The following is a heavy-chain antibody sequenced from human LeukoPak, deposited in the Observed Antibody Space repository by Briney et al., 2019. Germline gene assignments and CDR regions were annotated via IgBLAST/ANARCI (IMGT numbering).Heavy chain of an antibody. D-gene: IGHD4-23*01. CDR2: IYYSGST. CDR3: ARPEVVTSWCEP. J-gene: IGHJ5*02. Sequence: SETLSLTCTVSGGSISSSSYDWGWIRQPPGKGLEWIGSIYYSGSTYYNPSLKSRVTISVDTSKNQFSLKLSSVNAADTDAHYFARPEVVTSWCEPWRGRTLVTVSS. V-gene: IGHV4-39*01. CDR1: GGSISSSSYD.